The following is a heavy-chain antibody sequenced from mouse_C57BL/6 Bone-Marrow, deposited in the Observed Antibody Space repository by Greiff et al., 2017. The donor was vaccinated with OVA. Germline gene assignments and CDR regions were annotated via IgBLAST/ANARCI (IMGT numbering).Heavy chain of an antibody. V-gene: IGHV14-4*01. CDR1: GFNIKDDY. CDR2: IDPENGDT. J-gene: IGHJ3*01. Sequence: VQLKESGAELVRPGASVKLSCTASGFNIKDDYMHWVKQRPEQGLEWIGWIDPENGDTEYASKFQGKATITADTSSNTAYLQLSSLTSEDTAVYDCTTFITAVVKACWGQGALVTAAA. D-gene: IGHD1-1*01. CDR3: TTFITAVVKAC.